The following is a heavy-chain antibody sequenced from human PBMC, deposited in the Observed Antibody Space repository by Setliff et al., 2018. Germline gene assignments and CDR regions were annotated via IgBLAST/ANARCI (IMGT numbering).Heavy chain of an antibody. J-gene: IGHJ4*02. CDR3: ARIFLYGTSWYFDN. V-gene: IGHV3-7*03. D-gene: IGHD3-3*01. CDR1: GFTFNNYW. Sequence: GGSLRLSCEAFGFTFNNYWMSWVRQAPGKGLEWVANIMQDGGAQYYLDSVKGRFTVSRDNSNNTLYLHMSSLRAEDTAVYFCARIFLYGTSWYFDNWGQGTLV. CDR2: IMQDGGAQ.